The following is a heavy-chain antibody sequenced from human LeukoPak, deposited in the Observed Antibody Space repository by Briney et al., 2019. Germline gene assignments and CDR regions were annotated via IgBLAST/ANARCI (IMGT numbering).Heavy chain of an antibody. D-gene: IGHD3-22*01. Sequence: ASVKVSCKASGYTFTSYYMHWVRQAPGQGLEWMGIINPSGGSTSYAQKFQGRVTMTRDTSTSTVYMELSSLRSEDTAVYYCARDRTDYYDSSGYYSLGYWGQGTLVTVSS. CDR3: ARDRTDYYDSSGYYSLGY. CDR1: GYTFTSYY. CDR2: INPSGGST. J-gene: IGHJ4*02. V-gene: IGHV1-46*01.